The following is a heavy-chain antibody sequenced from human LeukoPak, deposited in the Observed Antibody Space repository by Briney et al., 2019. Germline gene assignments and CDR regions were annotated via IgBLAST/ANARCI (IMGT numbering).Heavy chain of an antibody. D-gene: IGHD1-14*01. V-gene: IGHV4-59*01. CDR1: GGSIINYY. CDR3: ARHPPATGRFDY. J-gene: IGHJ4*02. CDR2: VYYDGST. Sequence: SETLSLTCTVSGGSIINYYWSWIRQPPEKGPERIGYVYYDGSTNYNPSLKSRVTMSVDTSKNQLSLKLSSVTAADTAVYYCARHPPATGRFDYWGQGTLGTVSS.